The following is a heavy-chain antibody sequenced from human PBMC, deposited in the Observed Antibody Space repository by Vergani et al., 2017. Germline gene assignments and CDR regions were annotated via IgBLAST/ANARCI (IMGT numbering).Heavy chain of an antibody. CDR3: ARASYSSGWGSGDTYYFDY. J-gene: IGHJ4*02. D-gene: IGHD6-19*01. Sequence: VQLVESGGGVVQPGRSLRLSCAASGFTFSSYSMNWVRQAPGKGLEWVSSISSSSSYIYYADSVKGRFTISRDNAKNSLYLQMNSLRAEDTAVYYCARASYSSGWGSGDTYYFDYWGQGTLVTVSS. V-gene: IGHV3-21*01. CDR1: GFTFSSYS. CDR2: ISSSSSYI.